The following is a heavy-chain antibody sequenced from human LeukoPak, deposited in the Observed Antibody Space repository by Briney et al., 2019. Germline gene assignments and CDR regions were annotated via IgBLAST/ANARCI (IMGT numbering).Heavy chain of an antibody. CDR2: IYYSGST. J-gene: IGHJ4*02. V-gene: IGHV4-59*01. Sequence: SETLSLTCTVSGGSISGYYWSWIRQPPGKGLEWIGYIYYSGSTNYNPSLKSRVTISVDTSKNQFSLKLSSVTAADTAVYYCASSSLWGATLDYWGQGTLVTVSS. CDR1: GGSISGYY. CDR3: ASSSLWGATLDY. D-gene: IGHD1-26*01.